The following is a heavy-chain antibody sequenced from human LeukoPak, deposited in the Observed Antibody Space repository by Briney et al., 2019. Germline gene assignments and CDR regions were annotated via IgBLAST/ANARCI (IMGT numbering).Heavy chain of an antibody. J-gene: IGHJ6*03. CDR1: GFTFSSYA. V-gene: IGHV3-53*01. CDR2: IYSGGST. D-gene: IGHD5-18*01. CDR3: ARRTGYSYGSYYYMDV. Sequence: PGGSLRLSCAASGFTFSSYAMSWVRQAPGKGLEWVSVIYSGGSTYYADSVKGRFTISRDNSKNTLYLQMNSLRAEDTAVYYCARRTGYSYGSYYYMDVWGKGTTVTVSS.